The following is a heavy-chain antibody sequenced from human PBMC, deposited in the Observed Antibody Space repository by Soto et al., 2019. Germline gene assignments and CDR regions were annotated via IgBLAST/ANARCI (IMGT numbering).Heavy chain of an antibody. CDR3: ACPCYASGYDAFDI. J-gene: IGHJ3*02. D-gene: IGHD3-3*01. CDR2: INTGTGDT. V-gene: IGHV1-3*04. CDR1: GHSVTSYA. Sequence: ASVKVSCKTSGHSVTSYAIHWVRHAPGERLEWMGWINTGTGDTKSAQKFQGRVTITRDTSASTAYMELSSLRSEDTAVYYCACPCYASGYDAFDIWGQGTMVTVSS.